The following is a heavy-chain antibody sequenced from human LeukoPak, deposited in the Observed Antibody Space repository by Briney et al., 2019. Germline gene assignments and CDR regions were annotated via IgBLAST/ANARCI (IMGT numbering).Heavy chain of an antibody. D-gene: IGHD6-13*01. V-gene: IGHV1-2*02. CDR1: GYTFTAYY. Sequence: ASVKVSCKASGYTFTAYYIHWVRQAPGQGLEWMGWINPNSGGTNYAQKLQGRVTMTTDTSTSTAYMELRSLRSDDTAVYYCARDDSSSWYQSDYWGQGTLVTVSS. CDR2: INPNSGGT. CDR3: ARDDSSSWYQSDY. J-gene: IGHJ4*02.